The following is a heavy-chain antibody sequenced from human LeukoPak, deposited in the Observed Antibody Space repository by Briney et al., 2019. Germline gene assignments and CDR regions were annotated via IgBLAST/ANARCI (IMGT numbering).Heavy chain of an antibody. CDR2: ISAYNGNT. CDR1: GYTFTSYG. D-gene: IGHD6-19*01. V-gene: IGHV1-18*01. CDR3: ARRVAVAGYFDY. J-gene: IGHJ4*02. Sequence: ASVKVSCKASGYTFTSYGISWVRQAPGQGLEWMGWISAYNGNTNYAQKLQGRVTMTTDTSTSTACMELRSLRSDDTAVYYCARRVAVAGYFDYWGQGTLVTVSS.